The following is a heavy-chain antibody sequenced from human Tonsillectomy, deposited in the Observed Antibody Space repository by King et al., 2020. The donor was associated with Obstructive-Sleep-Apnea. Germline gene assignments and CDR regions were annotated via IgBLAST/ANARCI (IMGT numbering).Heavy chain of an antibody. CDR1: GGSISSYY. CDR3: ARTYYYYAMDV. V-gene: IGHV4-59*01. Sequence: VQLQESGPGLVKPSETLSLTCTVSGGSISSYYWSWIRQSPGKGLEWIGYIYYSGTTNYNPSLKSRVTISEDTSKNQFSLKLSSVTAADTAVYYCARTYYYYAMDVWGQGTTVTVSS. J-gene: IGHJ6*02. CDR2: IYYSGTT.